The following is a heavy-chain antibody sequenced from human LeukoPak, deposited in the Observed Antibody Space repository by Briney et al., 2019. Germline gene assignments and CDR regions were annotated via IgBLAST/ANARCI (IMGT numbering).Heavy chain of an antibody. CDR1: GGSISSSSYY. Sequence: SETLSLTCTVSGGSISSSSYYWGWIRQPPGKGLEWIGSVYYSGSTYYNPSLKSRVTISVDTSKNQFSLKLSSVTAADTAVYYCARDLVQIGTYYYDSSGYYHFDYWGQGTLVTVSS. V-gene: IGHV4-39*07. CDR3: ARDLVQIGTYYYDSSGYYHFDY. D-gene: IGHD3-22*01. J-gene: IGHJ4*02. CDR2: VYYSGST.